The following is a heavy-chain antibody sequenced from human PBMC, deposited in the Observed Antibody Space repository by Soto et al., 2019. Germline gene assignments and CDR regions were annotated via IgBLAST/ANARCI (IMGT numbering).Heavy chain of an antibody. Sequence: KQSQTLSLTCAISGDSVSSNSAAWNWIRQSPSRGLEWLGRTYYRSKWYNDYAVSVKSRITINPDTSKNQFSLQLNSVTPEDTAVYYCARAHSPDALGVVEEGFDYWGQGTLVTVSS. CDR1: GDSVSSNSAA. V-gene: IGHV6-1*01. CDR3: ARAHSPDALGVVEEGFDY. J-gene: IGHJ4*02. D-gene: IGHD3-3*01. CDR2: TYYRSKWYN.